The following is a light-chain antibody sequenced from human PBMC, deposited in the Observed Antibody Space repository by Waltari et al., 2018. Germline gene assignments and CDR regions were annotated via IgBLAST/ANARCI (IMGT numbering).Light chain of an antibody. V-gene: IGKV3-15*01. CDR1: QSISSN. J-gene: IGKJ1*01. CDR2: DAS. Sequence: EIVMTRSPATLSVSPGERATLSCRASQSISSNLAWYQQKPSQAPRLLIYDASTRATGIPSRFSGSGSGTEVTLTISSLQSEDCAVYYCQQYNDWLTWTFGQGAKVEIK. CDR3: QQYNDWLTWT.